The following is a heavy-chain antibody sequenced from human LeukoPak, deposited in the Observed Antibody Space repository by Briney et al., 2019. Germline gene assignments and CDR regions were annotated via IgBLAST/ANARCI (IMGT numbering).Heavy chain of an antibody. CDR3: ARGPSYYYDSSGIWFDP. Sequence: ASVKVSCKASGYTFTGHYMHWVRQAPGQGLEWMGWMNPNSGNTGYAQKFQGRVTITRNTSISTAYMELSSLRSEDTAVYYCARGPSYYYDSSGIWFDPWGQGTMVTVSS. CDR1: GYTFTGHY. CDR2: MNPNSGNT. J-gene: IGHJ5*02. V-gene: IGHV1-8*03. D-gene: IGHD3-22*01.